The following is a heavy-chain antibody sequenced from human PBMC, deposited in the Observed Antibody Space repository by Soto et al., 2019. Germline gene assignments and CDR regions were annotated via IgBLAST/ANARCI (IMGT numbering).Heavy chain of an antibody. D-gene: IGHD3-22*01. CDR2: IKQDGNER. CDR1: GFSFSSFG. V-gene: IGHV3-7*01. CDR3: AREGASDYYDSSGNQPCYY. J-gene: IGHJ4*02. Sequence: PGGSLRLSCAASGFSFSSFGMSWVRQAPGKGLEWVANIKQDGNERYYVDSVKGRFTISRDNAKNSLFLQMNSLRAEDTAVYYCAREGASDYYDSSGNQPCYYWGQGTLVTSPQ.